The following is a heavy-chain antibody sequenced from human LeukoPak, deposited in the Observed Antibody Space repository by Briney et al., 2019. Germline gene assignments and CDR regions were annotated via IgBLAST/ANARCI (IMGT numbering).Heavy chain of an antibody. J-gene: IGHJ5*02. D-gene: IGHD6-13*01. V-gene: IGHV3-74*01. CDR1: GFTFSSYW. Sequence: GGSLRLSCAASGFTFSSYWMHWVRQAPGKGLVWVSRINSDGSSTSYADSVKGRFSISRDNAKNTLYLQMNSLRAEDTAVYHCARGGYREQLGSWGQGTLVTVSS. CDR3: ARGGYREQLGS. CDR2: INSDGSST.